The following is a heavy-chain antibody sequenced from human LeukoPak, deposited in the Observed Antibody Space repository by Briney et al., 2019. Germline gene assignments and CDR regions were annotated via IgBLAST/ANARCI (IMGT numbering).Heavy chain of an antibody. Sequence: PSETLSLTCAVYGGSFSGYYWSWIRQPPGKGLEWIGEINHSGSTNYNPSLKSRVTISVDPSKNQFSLKLSSVTAADTAVYYCARAVLPAAKLSSPYYFDYWGQGTLVTVSS. J-gene: IGHJ4*02. CDR3: ARAVLPAAKLSSPYYFDY. CDR2: INHSGST. V-gene: IGHV4-34*01. D-gene: IGHD2-2*01. CDR1: GGSFSGYY.